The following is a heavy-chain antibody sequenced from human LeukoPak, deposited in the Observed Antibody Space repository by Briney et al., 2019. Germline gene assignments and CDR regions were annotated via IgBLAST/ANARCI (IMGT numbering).Heavy chain of an antibody. V-gene: IGHV4-59*01. CDR1: GASISSYY. D-gene: IGHD3-9*01. CDR2: IYYSGST. Sequence: SETLSLTCTVSGASISSYYWSWIRQPPGKGLEWIGYIYYSGSTNYNPPLKSRVTISVDTSKNQFSLKLSSVAAADTAVYYCARMLYYDILTGYGYYMDVWGKGTTVTVSS. J-gene: IGHJ6*03. CDR3: ARMLYYDILTGYGYYMDV.